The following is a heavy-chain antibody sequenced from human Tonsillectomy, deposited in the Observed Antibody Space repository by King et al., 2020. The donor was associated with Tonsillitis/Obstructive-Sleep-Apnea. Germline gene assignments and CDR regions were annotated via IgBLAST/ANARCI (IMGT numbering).Heavy chain of an antibody. D-gene: IGHD4-17*01. CDR1: GFTFSSHW. Sequence: VQLVESGGGLVQPGGSLRLSCAASGFTFSSHWMTWVRQAPGKGLEWVANTKKNGSDIFYVDSVKGRFTVSRDNAKNSLYLQMNSLRADDTAVYYCARAKHDYGDTADSWGQGTLVTVSS. CDR3: ARAKHDYGDTADS. CDR2: TKKNGSDI. V-gene: IGHV3-7*04. J-gene: IGHJ5*01.